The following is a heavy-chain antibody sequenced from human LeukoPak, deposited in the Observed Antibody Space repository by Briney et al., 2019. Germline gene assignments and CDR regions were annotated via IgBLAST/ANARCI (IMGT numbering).Heavy chain of an antibody. D-gene: IGHD6-13*01. CDR2: ISPYNSDT. CDR3: ARDQFFRIAATNTGRWFDP. CDR1: GYRFTSYG. J-gene: IGHJ5*02. Sequence: ASVKVSCKASGYRFTSYGISWVRQAPGQGLEWMGWISPYNSDTNYAQKFQDRVIMTTDTSTNTAYMELRSLRSDDTAVYYCARDQFFRIAATNTGRWFDPWGQGTLVTVSS. V-gene: IGHV1-18*01.